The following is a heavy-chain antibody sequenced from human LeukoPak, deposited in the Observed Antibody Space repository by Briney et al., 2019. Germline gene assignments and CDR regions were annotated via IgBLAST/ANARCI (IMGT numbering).Heavy chain of an antibody. CDR3: ARDQDDYGGNHFDY. J-gene: IGHJ4*02. CDR1: GGSISSYY. V-gene: IGHV4-59*01. D-gene: IGHD4-23*01. CDR2: IYYSGST. Sequence: PSETLSLTCTVSGGSISSYYWSWIRQPPGKGLEWIGYIYYSGSTNYNPSLKSRVTISVDTSKNQFSLKLSSVTAADTAAYYCARDQDDYGGNHFDYWGQGTLVTVSS.